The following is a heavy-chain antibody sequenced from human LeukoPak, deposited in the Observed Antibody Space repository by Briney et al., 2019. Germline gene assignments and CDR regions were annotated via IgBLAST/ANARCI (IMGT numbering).Heavy chain of an antibody. CDR3: ARRPYGLDY. V-gene: IGHV4-34*01. CDR1: GGSFSGYY. Sequence: SETLSLTCAVYGGSFSGYYWTWIRQPPGKGLEWIGEINHSGSTNYNPSLKSRVTISVDTSKNQFSLKLSSVTAADTAVYYCARRPYGLDYWGQGTLVTVSS. J-gene: IGHJ4*02. D-gene: IGHD3-16*01. CDR2: INHSGST.